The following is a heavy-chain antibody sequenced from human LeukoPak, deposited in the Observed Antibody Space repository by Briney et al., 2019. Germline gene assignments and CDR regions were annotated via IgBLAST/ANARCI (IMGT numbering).Heavy chain of an antibody. J-gene: IGHJ6*02. CDR1: GGTFSRYA. CDR3: ARDYDILTGPHYYYYYGMDV. Sequence: SSVKVSCKASGGTFSRYAISWVRQAPGQGLEWMGRIIPILGIANYAQKFQGRVTITADKSTSTAYMELSSLRSEDTAVYYCARDYDILTGPHYYYYYGMDVWGQGTTVTVSS. D-gene: IGHD3-9*01. CDR2: IIPILGIA. V-gene: IGHV1-69*04.